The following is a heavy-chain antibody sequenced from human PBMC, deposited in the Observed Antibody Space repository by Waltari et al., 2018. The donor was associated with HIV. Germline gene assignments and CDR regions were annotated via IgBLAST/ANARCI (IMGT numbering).Heavy chain of an antibody. CDR1: DFTFNTSW. CDR2: IKQDESEK. D-gene: IGHD3-22*01. Sequence: EVQLVESGGGLVQPGGSLRLSCEASDFTFNTSWMTWVRQAPGKGLEWVANIKQDESEKYYVDSVKGRFTISRDNAKNSLFLQMNSLRAEDTAVYYCAREALYDSSGYYFDYWGQGTLVTVSS. CDR3: AREALYDSSGYYFDY. V-gene: IGHV3-7*01. J-gene: IGHJ4*02.